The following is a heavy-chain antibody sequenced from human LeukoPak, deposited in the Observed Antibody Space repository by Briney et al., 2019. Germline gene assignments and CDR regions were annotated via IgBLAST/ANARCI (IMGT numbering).Heavy chain of an antibody. J-gene: IGHJ4*02. D-gene: IGHD3-10*01. CDR3: ARILSGSRSTSFDY. Sequence: PSETLSLTCTVSGGSISSYYWSWIRQPPGKGLEWIGYIYYSGSTNYNPSLKSRVTISVDTSKNQFSLKLSSVTAADTAVYYCARILSGSRSTSFDYWGQGTLVTVSS. CDR1: GGSISSYY. CDR2: IYYSGST. V-gene: IGHV4-59*08.